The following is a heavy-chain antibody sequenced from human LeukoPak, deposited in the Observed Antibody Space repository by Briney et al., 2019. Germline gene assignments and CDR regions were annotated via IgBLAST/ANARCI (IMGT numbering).Heavy chain of an antibody. CDR3: ARLGASEGTTGAFDI. V-gene: IGHV5-51*01. Sequence: GESLKISCKGSGYSFTSYWIGWVRQMPGKGLEWMGIIYPGDSDTRYSPSFQGQVTISADKSISTAYLQWSSLKASDTAMYYCARLGASEGTTGAFDIWGQGTMVTISS. D-gene: IGHD1-1*01. J-gene: IGHJ3*02. CDR1: GYSFTSYW. CDR2: IYPGDSDT.